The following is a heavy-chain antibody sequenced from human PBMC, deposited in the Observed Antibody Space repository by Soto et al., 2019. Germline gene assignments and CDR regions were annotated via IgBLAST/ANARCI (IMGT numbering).Heavy chain of an antibody. Sequence: ASVKVSCKASGYTFTGHYMHWVRQAPGQGLEWMGRINPNSGGTNYAQKFQGWVTMTRDTSISTAYMELSRLRSDDTAVYYCARDHYGDERKYYYYGMDVWGQGTTVTVSS. CDR3: ARDHYGDERKYYYYGMDV. CDR2: INPNSGGT. V-gene: IGHV1-2*04. J-gene: IGHJ6*02. D-gene: IGHD3-10*01. CDR1: GYTFTGHY.